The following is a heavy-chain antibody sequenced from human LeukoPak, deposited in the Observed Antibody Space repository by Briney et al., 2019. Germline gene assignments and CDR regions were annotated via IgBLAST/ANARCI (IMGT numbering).Heavy chain of an antibody. V-gene: IGHV3-53*04. J-gene: IGHJ3*02. Sequence: GGSLRLSCAAPGFTVSSNYMSWVRQAPGKGLEWVSIIYSGGSTYYADSVKGRFTISRHNSKKTLYFQMNSLRAEDAAVYDCAREVGVSAFDIWGQGTMVTVSS. CDR3: AREVGVSAFDI. D-gene: IGHD2-21*01. CDR2: IYSGGST. CDR1: GFTVSSNY.